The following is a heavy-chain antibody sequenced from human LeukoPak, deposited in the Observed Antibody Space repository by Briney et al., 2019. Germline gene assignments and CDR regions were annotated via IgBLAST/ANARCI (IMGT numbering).Heavy chain of an antibody. J-gene: IGHJ4*02. CDR3: ARVPYYDSSGYYDY. V-gene: IGHV3-48*03. CDR1: GFTFSSYE. Sequence: GGSLRLSCAASGFTFSSYEMNWVSQAPGKGLEWVSYISSSGSTIYYADSVKGRFTISRDNAKNSLYLQMNSLRAEDTAVYYCARVPYYDSSGYYDYWGQGTLVTVSS. CDR2: ISSSGSTI. D-gene: IGHD3-22*01.